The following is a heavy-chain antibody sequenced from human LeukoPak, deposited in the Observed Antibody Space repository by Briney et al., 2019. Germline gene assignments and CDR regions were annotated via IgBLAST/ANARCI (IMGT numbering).Heavy chain of an antibody. CDR2: IYYSGST. Sequence: SETLSLTCAVYGGSFSGYYWSWIRQPPGKGLEFIGSIYYSGSTYYNPSLKSRVTISVDTSKNQFSLKLSSVTAADTAVYYCARDGRGLGFYYYYMDVWGKGTTVTVSS. D-gene: IGHD2-8*01. CDR1: GGSFSGYY. V-gene: IGHV4-34*01. CDR3: ARDGRGLGFYYYYMDV. J-gene: IGHJ6*03.